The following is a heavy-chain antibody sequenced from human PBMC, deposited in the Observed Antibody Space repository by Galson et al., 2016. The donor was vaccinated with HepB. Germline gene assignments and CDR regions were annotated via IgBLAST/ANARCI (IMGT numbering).Heavy chain of an antibody. CDR3: ARLHYDGSIFHPFDC. CDR1: GFIVSHNY. CDR2: SRNKAASYRT. D-gene: IGHD3-22*01. V-gene: IGHV3-72*01. J-gene: IGHJ4*02. Sequence: SLRLSCAGSGFIVSHNYINWVRQAPGKGLEWLGRSRNKAASYRTQYAASVKGRFIVSRDESRNSLYVQMNSLKTEDTAVYYCARLHYDGSIFHPFDCWGQGTLVTVSS.